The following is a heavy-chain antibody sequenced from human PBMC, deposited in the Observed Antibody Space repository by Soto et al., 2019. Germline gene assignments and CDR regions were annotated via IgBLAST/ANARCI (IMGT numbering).Heavy chain of an antibody. CDR3: AQNLKLNAPWFDP. CDR2: ISYDGTNK. Sequence: GGSLRLSCATSGFTFSTYDMHWVRQVPGKGLEWVAVISYDGTNKNYGDSVKGRFTISRDNSKNTLYLQMNSLTTDDTAVYYCAQNLKLNAPWFDPWGQGTLVTVSS. D-gene: IGHD2-15*01. J-gene: IGHJ5*02. V-gene: IGHV3-30*18. CDR1: GFTFSTYD.